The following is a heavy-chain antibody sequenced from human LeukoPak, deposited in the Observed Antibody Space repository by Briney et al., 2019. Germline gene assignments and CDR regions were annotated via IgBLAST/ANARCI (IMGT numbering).Heavy chain of an antibody. CDR2: IYTSGST. CDR3: ARGSRGYSYNDAFDI. V-gene: IGHV4-61*05. Sequence: SETLSLTCTVSGGSISSSSYYWGWIRQPPGKGLEWIGRIYTSGSTNYNPSLKSRVTMSVDTSKNQFSLKLSSVTAADTAVYYCARGSRGYSYNDAFDIWGQGTMVTVSS. D-gene: IGHD5-18*01. CDR1: GGSISSSSYY. J-gene: IGHJ3*02.